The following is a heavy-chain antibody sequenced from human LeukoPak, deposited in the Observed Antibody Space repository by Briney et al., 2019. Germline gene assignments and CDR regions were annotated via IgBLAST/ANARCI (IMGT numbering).Heavy chain of an antibody. CDR1: GFTFSSYA. CDR3: AREGIAAALDY. V-gene: IGHV3-30-3*01. Sequence: GGSLRLSCAASGFTFSSYAMHWVRQAPGKGLEWVAVISYDGSNKHYADSVKGRFTISRDNSKNTLYLQMNSLRAEDTAVYYCAREGIAAALDYWGQGTLVTVSS. CDR2: ISYDGSNK. J-gene: IGHJ4*02. D-gene: IGHD6-13*01.